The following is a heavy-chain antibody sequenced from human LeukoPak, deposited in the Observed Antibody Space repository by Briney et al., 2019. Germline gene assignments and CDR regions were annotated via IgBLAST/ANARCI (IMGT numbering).Heavy chain of an antibody. J-gene: IGHJ4*02. D-gene: IGHD5-18*01. CDR3: AREIGPRQLHLWGSAFDY. V-gene: IGHV1-18*01. Sequence: ASVKVSCKASGYTFTTYAMNWVRQAPGQGLEWMGWISAYNGNTNYAQKLQGRVTMTRDTSTSTVYMELSSLRSEDTAVYYCAREIGPRQLHLWGSAFDYWGQGTLVTVSS. CDR2: ISAYNGNT. CDR1: GYTFTTYA.